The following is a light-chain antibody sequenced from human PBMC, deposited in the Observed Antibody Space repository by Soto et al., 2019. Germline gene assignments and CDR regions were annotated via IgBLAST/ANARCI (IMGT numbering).Light chain of an antibody. CDR2: KSS. V-gene: IGKV1-5*03. Sequence: DIQMTQSPSTLSASVGDSVTFTCRASQNINTWLAWYQQRPGKATKLLIYKSSVLKSGVPSRGSGSGSGTEFTLTIISLQPDNFATYYCQLYGSYYTFGEGTRLEIK. CDR1: QNINTW. CDR3: QLYGSYYT. J-gene: IGKJ2*01.